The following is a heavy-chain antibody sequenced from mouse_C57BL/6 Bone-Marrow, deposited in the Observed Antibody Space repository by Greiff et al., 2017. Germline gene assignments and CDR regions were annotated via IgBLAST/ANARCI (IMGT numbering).Heavy chain of an antibody. D-gene: IGHD2-3*01. CDR1: GYTFTSYW. V-gene: IGHV1-61*01. J-gene: IGHJ4*01. CDR2: IYPSDSET. CDR3: ARKGWLPYAMDY. Sequence: QVQLQQPGAELVRPGSSVKLSCKASGYTFTSYWMDWVKQRPGQGLEWIGNIYPSDSETHYNQKFKDKATLTVDKSSRTAYMQLSSLTSEDSAVYYCARKGWLPYAMDYWGQGTSVTGSS.